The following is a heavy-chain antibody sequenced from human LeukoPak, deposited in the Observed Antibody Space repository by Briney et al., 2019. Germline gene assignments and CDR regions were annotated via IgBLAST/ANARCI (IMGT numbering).Heavy chain of an antibody. CDR2: VDPEDGET. D-gene: IGHD3-3*01. CDR3: ATARRITIFGVVTAFDY. CDR1: GYTFTDYY. J-gene: IGHJ4*02. Sequence: ASVKVSCKVSGYTFTDYYMHWVQQAPGKGLEWMGLVDPEDGETIYAEKFQGRVTITADTSTDTAYMEPSSLRSEDTAVYYCATARRITIFGVVTAFDYWGQGTLVTVSS. V-gene: IGHV1-69-2*01.